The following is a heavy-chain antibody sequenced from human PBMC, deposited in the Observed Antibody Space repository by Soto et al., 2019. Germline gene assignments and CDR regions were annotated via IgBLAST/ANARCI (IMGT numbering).Heavy chain of an antibody. CDR3: ARDNSGWDS. V-gene: IGHV3-48*03. J-gene: IGHJ5*02. D-gene: IGHD5-12*01. CDR2: ISRGGGTI. CDR1: GFSFSSYE. Sequence: QTGGSLRLSCAASGFSFSSYEMNWVRQAPGRGLEWVSYISRGGGTIYYADSVKGRFSISRDNAKNSLYLLMNSLRAEDTAVYYCARDNSGWDSWGQGTLVTVSS.